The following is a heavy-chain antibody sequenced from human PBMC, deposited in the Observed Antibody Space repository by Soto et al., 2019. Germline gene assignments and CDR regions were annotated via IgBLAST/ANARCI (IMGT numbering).Heavy chain of an antibody. CDR3: ARDGGYSSSWYFY. J-gene: IGHJ4*02. V-gene: IGHV3-30-3*01. Sequence: GGSLRLSCAASGFTFSSYAMHWVRQAPGKGLEWVAVISYDGSNKYYADSVKGRFTISRDNSKNTLYLQMNSLRAEDTAVYYCARDGGYSSSWYFYWGQGT. CDR1: GFTFSSYA. CDR2: ISYDGSNK. D-gene: IGHD6-13*01.